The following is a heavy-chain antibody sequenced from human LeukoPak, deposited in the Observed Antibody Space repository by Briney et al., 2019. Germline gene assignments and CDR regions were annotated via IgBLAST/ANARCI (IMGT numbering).Heavy chain of an antibody. D-gene: IGHD3-10*01. V-gene: IGHV3-48*03. Sequence: GGSLRLSCAASGFTFSSYEMNWVRQAPGKGLEWVSYISSSGSTIYYADSVKGRFTISRGNAKNSLYLQMNSLRAEDTAVYYCYASGTYYNDYWGQGTLVTVSS. CDR2: ISSSGSTI. CDR3: YASGTYYNDY. CDR1: GFTFSSYE. J-gene: IGHJ4*02.